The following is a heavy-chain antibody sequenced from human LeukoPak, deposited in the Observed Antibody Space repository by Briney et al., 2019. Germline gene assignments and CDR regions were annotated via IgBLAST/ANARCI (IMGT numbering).Heavy chain of an antibody. V-gene: IGHV1-69*13. CDR1: GYTFTSYA. Sequence: VKVSCKASGYTFTSYAISWVRQAPGQGLEWMGGIIPIFGTANYAQQFQGRVTITADESTSTAYMELSSLRSEDTAVYYCARVRGSMDYYDSSGYRPHTDWYFDLWGRGTLVTVSS. J-gene: IGHJ2*01. CDR2: IIPIFGTA. D-gene: IGHD3-22*01. CDR3: ARVRGSMDYYDSSGYRPHTDWYFDL.